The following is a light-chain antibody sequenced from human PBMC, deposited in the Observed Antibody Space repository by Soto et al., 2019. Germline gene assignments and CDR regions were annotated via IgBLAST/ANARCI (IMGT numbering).Light chain of an antibody. CDR2: KVS. Sequence: DVVMTQSPLSLPVTLGQPASISCRSSQSLVYSDGNTYLNWFQQRPGQSPSRLIYKVSNRDSRVPATCSGGGSGTDFTLKISRVEAEDVGVYYSMPGTYWRGFGPGTKVDIK. CDR3: MPGTYWRG. J-gene: IGKJ3*01. CDR1: QSLVYSDGNTY. V-gene: IGKV2-30*01.